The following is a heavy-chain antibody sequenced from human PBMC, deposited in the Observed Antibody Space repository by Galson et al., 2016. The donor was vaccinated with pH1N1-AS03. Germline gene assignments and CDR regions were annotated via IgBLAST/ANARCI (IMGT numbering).Heavy chain of an antibody. CDR3: ARDAAYYYGMDV. CDR2: ISSFNGYT. J-gene: IGHJ6*02. V-gene: IGHV1-18*01. D-gene: IGHD6-25*01. Sequence: SVKVSCKASGYTFTNYGVSWVRQAPGQGLEWMGGISSFNGYTTYAQKLQDRVTMTRDTSTSIAYMELRSLRSDDTAVYFCARDAAYYYGMDVWGQGTTVIVS. CDR1: GYTFTNYG.